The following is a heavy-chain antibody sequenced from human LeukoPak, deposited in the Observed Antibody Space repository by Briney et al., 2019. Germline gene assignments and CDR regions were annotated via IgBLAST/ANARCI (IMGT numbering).Heavy chain of an antibody. D-gene: IGHD3-10*01. CDR2: INPHSGVT. J-gene: IGHJ4*02. V-gene: IGHV1-2*02. CDR3: ASPYGSGTYLFDY. Sequence: ASVKVSCKASGYTFTGYYIHWVRQAPGQGLEWMGWINPHSGVTNYAQKFQGRVTMTRDTSISTAYMDLSRLRSDDTAVYYCASPYGSGTYLFDYWSQGTLVTVSS. CDR1: GYTFTGYY.